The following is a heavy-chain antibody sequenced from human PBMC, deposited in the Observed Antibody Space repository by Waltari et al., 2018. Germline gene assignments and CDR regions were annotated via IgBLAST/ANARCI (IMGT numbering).Heavy chain of an antibody. CDR1: GDSMDNYF. V-gene: IGHV4-59*01. D-gene: IGHD2-2*01. CDR2: FSYSGGT. J-gene: IGHJ6*03. Sequence: QVHLQESGPGLVKSSETLSLTCTVSGDSMDNYFWSWIRQPPGKGLEWIGYFSYSGGTKYNPSLKGRVTISVDTSKNQFSLKLRSLTAADTAVYYCARERDGVVPADNYYYYYMDVWGKGTTVTVSS. CDR3: ARERDGVVPADNYYYYYMDV.